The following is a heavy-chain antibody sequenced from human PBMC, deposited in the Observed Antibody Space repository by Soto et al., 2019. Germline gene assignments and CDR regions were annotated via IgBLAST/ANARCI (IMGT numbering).Heavy chain of an antibody. J-gene: IGHJ4*02. CDR3: ARGGSGYTWFNEF. D-gene: IGHD3-22*01. CDR1: GGLFSSYP. Sequence: QEKLVQSGAEVKKPGSSVKVSCKASGGLFSSYPISWVRQVPGQGLEWMGGIIPVFQTAYYTQRFQGRVTITADETTNTAYMDMSSLISEDTAIYYCARGGSGYTWFNEFWGQGTLVTVSS. CDR2: IIPVFQTA. V-gene: IGHV1-69*01.